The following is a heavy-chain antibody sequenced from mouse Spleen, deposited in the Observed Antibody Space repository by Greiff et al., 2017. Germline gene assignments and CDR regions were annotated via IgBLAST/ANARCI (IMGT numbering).Heavy chain of an antibody. CDR2: INPYDGGT. J-gene: IGHJ4*01. CDR1: GYSFTGYS. D-gene: IGHD1-2*01. CDR3: ARGDYYGGGHYYAMYY. Sequence: EVQLQQSGPELVKPGASLKISCKASGYSFTGYSMNWVKQSHGKNLEWIGLINPYDGGTSYNKKFKGKATLTVDKSSSTADMELRSLTSEGSAVYYSARGDYYGGGHYYAMYYWGQGTSVTVSS. V-gene: IGHV1-26*01.